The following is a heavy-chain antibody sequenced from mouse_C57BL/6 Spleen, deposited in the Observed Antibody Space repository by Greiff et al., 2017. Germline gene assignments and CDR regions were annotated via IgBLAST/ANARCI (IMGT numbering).Heavy chain of an antibody. CDR1: GYTFTSYW. CDR3: ARGVGYYGAMDY. Sequence: VQLQQPGAELVRPGTSVKLSCKASGYTFTSYWMHWVKQRPGQGLEWIGVIDPSDSYTNYNQKFKGKATLTVDTSSSTAYMQLSSLTSEDSAVYYCARGVGYYGAMDYWGQGTSVTVSS. J-gene: IGHJ4*01. D-gene: IGHD1-1*01. CDR2: IDPSDSYT. V-gene: IGHV1-59*01.